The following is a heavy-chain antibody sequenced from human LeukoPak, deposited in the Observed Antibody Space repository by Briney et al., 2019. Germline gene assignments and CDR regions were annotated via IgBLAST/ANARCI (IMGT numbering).Heavy chain of an antibody. V-gene: IGHV3-69-1*02. J-gene: IGHJ4*02. CDR2: ITITTYI. D-gene: IGHD2-21*01. CDR3: ARALSIESSSPQGN. CDR1: GFTFSNSN. Sequence: GGSLRLSCAASGFTFSNSNMYWVRQAPGGGLEWVSSITITTYIYYADSVKGRFTISRDNAKNSLYLQMNSLRAEDTAIYYCARALSIESSSPQGNWGQGTLVTVSS.